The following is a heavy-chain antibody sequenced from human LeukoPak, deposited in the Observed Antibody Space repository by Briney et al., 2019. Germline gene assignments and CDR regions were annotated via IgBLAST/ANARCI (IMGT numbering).Heavy chain of an antibody. D-gene: IGHD6-19*01. V-gene: IGHV3-23*01. CDR3: AKARYNNGWDYFDY. CDR2: ISGSGNVI. J-gene: IGHJ4*02. CDR1: GFTFSSYW. Sequence: GGSLRLSCAASGFTFSSYWMSWVRQAPGKGLEWVSSISGSGNVIYDSGSVKGRFSISRDNPKGTLYLQMNSLRAEDTATYFCAKARYNNGWDYFDYWGLGTLVTVSS.